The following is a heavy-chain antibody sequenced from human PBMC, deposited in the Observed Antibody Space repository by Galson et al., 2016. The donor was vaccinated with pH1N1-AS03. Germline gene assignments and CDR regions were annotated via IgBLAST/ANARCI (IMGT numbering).Heavy chain of an antibody. CDR1: GFNFNVYS. CDR2: MTSDMRTI. D-gene: IGHD5/OR15-5a*01. CDR3: ARSVQYSFDY. Sequence: SLRLSCAASGFNFNVYSMNWVRQAPGKGLERISYMTSDMRTIKYADSVKGRFTISRDNARNSLFLQMNSLRDEDTAIYYCARSVQYSFDYWGQGILVTVSS. J-gene: IGHJ4*02. V-gene: IGHV3-48*02.